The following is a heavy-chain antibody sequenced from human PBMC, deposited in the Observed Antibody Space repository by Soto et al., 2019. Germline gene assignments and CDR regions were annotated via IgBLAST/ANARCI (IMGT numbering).Heavy chain of an antibody. J-gene: IGHJ4*02. D-gene: IGHD4-17*01. CDR3: ARGRGYGEVPFDY. V-gene: IGHV4-30-2*01. CDR1: GGSISTGDYS. CDR2: FYNIGSS. Sequence: SETLSLTXAVSGGSISTGDYSWNWVRQPPGNGLQWIGCFYNIGSSYYNPSLNSRVTISVDRSKNQFSLELTSVTAADTAVYYCARGRGYGEVPFDYWGQGSLVTVSS.